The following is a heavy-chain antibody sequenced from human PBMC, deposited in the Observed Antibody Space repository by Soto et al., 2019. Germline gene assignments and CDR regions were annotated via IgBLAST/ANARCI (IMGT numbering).Heavy chain of an antibody. D-gene: IGHD6-6*01. CDR3: AREGGIAARPPSYYYYYGMDV. CDR1: GGSISSYY. V-gene: IGHV4-59*01. CDR2: IYYSGST. J-gene: IGHJ6*02. Sequence: QVQLQESGPGLVKPSETLSLTCTVSGGSISSYYWSWIRQPPGKGLEWIGYIYYSGSTNYNPSLKSRVTISVDTSKNQFSLKLSSVTAADTAVYYCAREGGIAARPPSYYYYYGMDVWGQGTTVTVSS.